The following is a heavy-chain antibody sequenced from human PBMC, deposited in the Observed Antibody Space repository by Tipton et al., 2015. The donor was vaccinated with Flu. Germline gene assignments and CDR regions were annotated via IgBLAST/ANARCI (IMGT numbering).Heavy chain of an antibody. CDR3: ARARSIGWGGMDY. Sequence: QSGAEVKKPGASVKVSCKASGYTFTSYYMHWVRQAPGQGLEWMGIINPSGGSTSYAQKFQGRVTMTRDTSTSTVYLELSRLRSEDTAVYYCARARSIGWGGMDYWCQGTLVTVSS. V-gene: IGHV1-46*01. J-gene: IGHJ4*02. CDR2: INPSGGST. CDR1: GYTFTSYY. D-gene: IGHD6-19*01.